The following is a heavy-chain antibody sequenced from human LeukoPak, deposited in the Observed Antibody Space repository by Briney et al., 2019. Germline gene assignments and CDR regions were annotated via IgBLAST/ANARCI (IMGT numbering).Heavy chain of an antibody. J-gene: IGHJ4*02. CDR1: GGSISNYY. D-gene: IGHD2-21*02. CDR2: TSYSGST. Sequence: SETLSLTCTISGGSISNYYWNWIRQPPGKGLECIGYTSYSGSTDYSPSLKSRVTISLDTSKNQFSLRLTSVTAADTAVYYCARTARVFDYWGPGILVTVSS. CDR3: ARTARVFDY. V-gene: IGHV4-59*01.